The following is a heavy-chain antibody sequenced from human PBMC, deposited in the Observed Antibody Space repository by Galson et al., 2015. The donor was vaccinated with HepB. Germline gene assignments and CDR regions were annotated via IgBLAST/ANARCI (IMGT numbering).Heavy chain of an antibody. CDR3: ARGIEVVPDASGMDV. V-gene: IGHV3-74*01. Sequence: SLRLSCAASGFTFRSHWMHWVRQAPGKGLVWVSRINRDGSSTNYADSVKGRFAISRDNAKNTLYLQMSSLRAEDTAVYYCARGIEVVPDASGMDVWGQGTTVTFSS. D-gene: IGHD2-2*01. J-gene: IGHJ6*02. CDR1: GFTFRSHW. CDR2: INRDGSST.